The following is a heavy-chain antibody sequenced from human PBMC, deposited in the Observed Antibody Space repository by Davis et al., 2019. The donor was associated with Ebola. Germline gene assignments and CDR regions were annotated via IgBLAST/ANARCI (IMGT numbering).Heavy chain of an antibody. Sequence: KVSCKDSGSSFSTHWIGWVRQMPGKGLEWMGIIYTGDSDTRYSPSFRGQVTISADKSIKTAFLQWSSLKASDTAMYYCASLRRTITGMDDAFDIWGQGTMVTVSS. D-gene: IGHD2-8*02. CDR1: GSSFSTHW. V-gene: IGHV5-51*01. CDR2: IYTGDSDT. J-gene: IGHJ3*02. CDR3: ASLRRTITGMDDAFDI.